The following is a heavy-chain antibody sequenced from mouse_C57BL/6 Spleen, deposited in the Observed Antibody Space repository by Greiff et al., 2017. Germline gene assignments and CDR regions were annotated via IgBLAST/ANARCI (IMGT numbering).Heavy chain of an antibody. CDR3: ARHEEGGYGNDPYMDY. Sequence: QVHVKQSGAELVRPGASVKLSCKASGYTFTEYTIHWVKQRPGQGLEWIGWFYPGSGGIKYNEKFKDKATLTADKSSSTVYMELSRLASEDSAVYFCARHEEGGYGNDPYMDYWGQGTTVTVSS. CDR2: FYPGSGGI. CDR1: GYTFTEYT. J-gene: IGHJ4*01. V-gene: IGHV1-62-2*01. D-gene: IGHD2-10*02.